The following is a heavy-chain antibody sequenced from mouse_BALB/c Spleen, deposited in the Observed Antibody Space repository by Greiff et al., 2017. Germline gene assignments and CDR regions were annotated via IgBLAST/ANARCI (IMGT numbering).Heavy chain of an antibody. Sequence: QVQLQQPGAELVRPGASVKLSCKASGYTFTSYWINWVKQRPGQGLEWIGNIYPSDSYTNYNQKFKDKATLTVDKSSSTAYMQLSSPTSEDSAVYYCTRGGLYDYDGYWGQGTTLTVSS. V-gene: IGHV1-69*02. CDR2: IYPSDSYT. CDR1: GYTFTSYW. D-gene: IGHD2-4*01. CDR3: TRGGLYDYDGY. J-gene: IGHJ2*01.